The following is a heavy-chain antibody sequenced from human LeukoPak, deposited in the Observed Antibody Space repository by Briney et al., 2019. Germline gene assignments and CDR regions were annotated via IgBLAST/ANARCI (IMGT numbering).Heavy chain of an antibody. V-gene: IGHV3-7*01. J-gene: IGHJ4*02. CDR1: GFIFTNYF. CDR3: ATDRGWRTSGYYLYYFEY. Sequence: GGSPRLSCAASGFIFTNYFMSWDRQAPGKGLEWVASIKHDGSEKYYVDSVRGRFTISRDNTMNSLYLQMSSLRAEDTAVYYCATDRGWRTSGYYLYYFEYWGQGTLVTFSS. CDR2: IKHDGSEK. D-gene: IGHD3-3*01.